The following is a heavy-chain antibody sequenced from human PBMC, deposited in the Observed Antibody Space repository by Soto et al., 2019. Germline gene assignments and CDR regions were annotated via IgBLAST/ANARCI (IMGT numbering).Heavy chain of an antibody. D-gene: IGHD2-2*01. Sequence: PSETLSLTCTVSGGSINSVGYYWVWIRQPPGKGLEWIGSIYYSGTTDYNPSLTSRVTISVDTSKNRFSLKLSSVTAEDTAVYYCAKRRVVPTARYYYYGIDVWGQGTTVTVSS. CDR2: IYYSGTT. CDR3: AKRRVVPTARYYYYGIDV. J-gene: IGHJ6*02. V-gene: IGHV4-39*01. CDR1: GGSINSVGYY.